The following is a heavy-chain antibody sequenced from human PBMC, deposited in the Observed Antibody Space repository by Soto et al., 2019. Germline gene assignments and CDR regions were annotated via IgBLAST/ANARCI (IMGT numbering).Heavy chain of an antibody. CDR1: GGTFSSYA. CDR2: IIPIFGTA. V-gene: IGHV1-69*12. D-gene: IGHD2-2*01. J-gene: IGHJ6*04. Sequence: QVQLVQSGAEVKKPGSSVKVSCKASGGTFSSYAISWVRQAPGQGLEWMGGIIPIFGTANYAQKFQGRVTXXAXEXXSTAYMELSSLRSEDTAVYYCARTVLVPAASTGMDVWGEGTTVTVSS. CDR3: ARTVLVPAASTGMDV.